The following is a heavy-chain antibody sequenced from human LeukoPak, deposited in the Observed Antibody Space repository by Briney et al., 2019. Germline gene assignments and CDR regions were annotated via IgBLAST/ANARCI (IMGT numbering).Heavy chain of an antibody. CDR3: ARHSSSWDWWFDP. J-gene: IGHJ5*02. CDR1: GGSISSYY. CDR2: IYYSGST. D-gene: IGHD6-13*01. V-gene: IGHV4-59*08. Sequence: SETLSLTCTVSGGSISSYYWSWIRQPPGKGLEWIGYIYYSGSTNYNPSLKSRVTISVDTSKNQFSLKLSSVTAADTAVYYCARHSSSWDWWFDPWGQGTLVTVSS.